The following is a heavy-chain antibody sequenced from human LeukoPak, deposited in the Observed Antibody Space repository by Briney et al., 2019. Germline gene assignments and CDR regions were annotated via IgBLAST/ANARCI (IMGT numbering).Heavy chain of an antibody. Sequence: ASVKVSCKASGYTFTSYGISWVRQAPEQGLEWMGWISAYNGNTNYAQKLQGRVTMTTDTSTSTAYMELRSLRSDDTAVYYCARETTVVPNYYYYGMDVWGQGTTVTVSS. J-gene: IGHJ6*02. CDR3: ARETTVVPNYYYYGMDV. V-gene: IGHV1-18*01. CDR1: GYTFTSYG. CDR2: ISAYNGNT. D-gene: IGHD4-23*01.